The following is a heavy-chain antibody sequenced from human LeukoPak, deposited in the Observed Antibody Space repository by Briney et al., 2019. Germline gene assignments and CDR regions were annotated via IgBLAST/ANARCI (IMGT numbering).Heavy chain of an antibody. Sequence: SETLSLTCTVSGGSISSSSYYWGWIRQPPGKGLEWIGSIYYSGSTYYNPSLKSRVTISVDTSKDQFSLKLSSVTAADTAVYYCARVRGELSVDAFDIWGQGTMVTVSS. J-gene: IGHJ3*02. CDR1: GGSISSSSYY. D-gene: IGHD3-16*02. CDR2: IYYSGST. V-gene: IGHV4-39*07. CDR3: ARVRGELSVDAFDI.